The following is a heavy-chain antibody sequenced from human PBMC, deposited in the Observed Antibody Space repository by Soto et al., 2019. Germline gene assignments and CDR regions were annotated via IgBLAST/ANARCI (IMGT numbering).Heavy chain of an antibody. CDR3: ARDFDSSSWYQGTYNWFDP. J-gene: IGHJ5*02. Sequence: GPLRLSCPASVFTFSSYWMHWVRQAPGKGLVWVSHINSDGTSTRYADSVRGRFTISRDNAKNTLSLQMNSLRAEDTAVYYCARDFDSSSWYQGTYNWFDPWGQGTLVSVSS. D-gene: IGHD6-13*01. CDR1: VFTFSSYW. CDR2: INSDGTST. V-gene: IGHV3-74*01.